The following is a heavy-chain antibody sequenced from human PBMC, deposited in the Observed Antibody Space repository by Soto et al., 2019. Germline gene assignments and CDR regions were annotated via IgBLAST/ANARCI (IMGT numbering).Heavy chain of an antibody. J-gene: IGHJ4*02. V-gene: IGHV3-30-3*01. D-gene: IGHD7-27*01. CDR3: ARDPKTSGGQNWAFNYFDS. CDR2: ISYDGTNK. Sequence: QVQLVESGGGVVQPGRSLRLSCAASGFSFSISPMHWVRQAPGKGPEWVALISYDGTNKFYADSVKGRFTISRDNSKSTLYLQVDSLRPEDAAVHYCARDPKTSGGQNWAFNYFDSWGQGTLVTVSS. CDR1: GFSFSISP.